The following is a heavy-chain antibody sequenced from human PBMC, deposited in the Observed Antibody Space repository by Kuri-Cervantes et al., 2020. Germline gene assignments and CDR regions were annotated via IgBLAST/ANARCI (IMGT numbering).Heavy chain of an antibody. CDR2: FDPEDGET. V-gene: IGHV1-24*01. D-gene: IGHD3-9*01. J-gene: IGHJ4*02. CDR1: GYTLTELS. CDR3: AVYPAGDYDILTGYYVLGY. Sequence: ASVKVSCKVSGYTLTELSMHWVRQAPGKGLEWMGGFDPEDGETIYAQKFQGRVTMTEDTSTDTAYMELSSLRSDDTAVYYCAVYPAGDYDILTGYYVLGYWGQGTLVTVSS.